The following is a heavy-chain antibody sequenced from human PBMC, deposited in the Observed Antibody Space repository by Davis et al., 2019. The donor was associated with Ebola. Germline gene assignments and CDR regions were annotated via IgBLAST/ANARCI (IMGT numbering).Heavy chain of an antibody. CDR2: ISHGGSN. D-gene: IGHD6-19*01. CDR3: GRDFPQLISGWLSDAFDI. V-gene: IGHV4-4*02. J-gene: IGHJ3*02. CDR1: GGSISGRVW. Sequence: SETLSLTCAVSGGSISGRVWWSWVRQPPAKGLEWIGEISHGGSNNYNPSLKSRVTISVDKSKNQFSLKLNSVTAADTAVYYCGRDFPQLISGWLSDAFDIWGQGTMVTVSS.